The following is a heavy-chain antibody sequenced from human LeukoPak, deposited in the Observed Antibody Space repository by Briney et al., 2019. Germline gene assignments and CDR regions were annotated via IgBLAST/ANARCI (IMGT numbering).Heavy chain of an antibody. V-gene: IGHV1-46*01. D-gene: IGHD3-22*01. CDR1: VYTFTSYY. CDR3: ARALYYYDSSGYYYPNWFDP. CDR2: INPSGGST. J-gene: IGHJ5*02. Sequence: ASVTVSCKASVYTFTSYYMHWARQAPGQGLEWMGIINPSGGSTSYAQKFQGRVTMTRDTSTSTVYMELSSLRSEDTAVYYCARALYYYDSSGYYYPNWFDPWGQGTLVIVSS.